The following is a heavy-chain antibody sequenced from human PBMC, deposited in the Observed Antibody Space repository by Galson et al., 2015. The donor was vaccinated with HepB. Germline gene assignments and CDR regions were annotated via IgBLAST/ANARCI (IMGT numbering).Heavy chain of an antibody. CDR1: GYTFTSYY. Sequence: SVKVSCKASGYTFTSYYMHWVRQAPGQGLEWVGIINPSGGSTSYAQKFQGRVTMTRDTSTSTVYMELSSLRSEDTAVYYCAREGGYGSGSYGSAFDIWGQGTMVTVSS. CDR2: INPSGGST. CDR3: AREGGYGSGSYGSAFDI. V-gene: IGHV1-46*01. D-gene: IGHD3-10*01. J-gene: IGHJ3*02.